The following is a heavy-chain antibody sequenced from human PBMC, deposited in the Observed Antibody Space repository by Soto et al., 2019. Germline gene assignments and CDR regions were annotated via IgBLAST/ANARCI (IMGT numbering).Heavy chain of an antibody. Sequence: QVQLHQWGAGLLKPSETLSLTCAVSGGSFSGYFWGWIRQPPGKGLEWIGEVNYGGSTNYTPSLKGRLTMAVDTYKYQVSLRLTSVTAADTAVYFCVRGGLSGSSWYYFDFWGQGSLVAVSS. CDR1: GGSFSGYF. CDR3: VRGGLSGSSWYYFDF. V-gene: IGHV4-34*01. J-gene: IGHJ4*02. D-gene: IGHD6-13*01. CDR2: VNYGGST.